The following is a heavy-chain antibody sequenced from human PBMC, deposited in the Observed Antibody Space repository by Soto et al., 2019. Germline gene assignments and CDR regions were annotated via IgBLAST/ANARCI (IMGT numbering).Heavy chain of an antibody. J-gene: IGHJ5*02. Sequence: TSETLSLACSVSGDSISSYYWSWIRQPPGKGLEWIGYIYYSGSTNYNPSLKSRVTISVDTSKSQFSLKLSSVTAADTAVYYCAKDSGYNYGYFRWFDPWGQGTLVTVSS. CDR3: AKDSGYNYGYFRWFDP. V-gene: IGHV4-59*01. D-gene: IGHD5-18*01. CDR2: IYYSGST. CDR1: GDSISSYY.